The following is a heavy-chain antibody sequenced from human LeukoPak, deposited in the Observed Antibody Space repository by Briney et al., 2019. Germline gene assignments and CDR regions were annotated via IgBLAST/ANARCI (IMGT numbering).Heavy chain of an antibody. CDR1: NGSIGSDY. CDR3: ARLTTRPGGIRPLIMDF. J-gene: IGHJ4*02. D-gene: IGHD3-10*01. CDR2: IYYSGST. Sequence: SETLSLTCTVSNGSIGSDYWTWIRQPPGKGLEWIGYIYYSGSTRYNPSLESRATISLDTSRNQFSLKLTSMTAADTAVYYCARLTTRPGGIRPLIMDFWGQGTLVTVSS. V-gene: IGHV4-59*01.